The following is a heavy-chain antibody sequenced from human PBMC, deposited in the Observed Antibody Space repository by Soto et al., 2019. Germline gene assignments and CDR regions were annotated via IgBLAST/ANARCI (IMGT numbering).Heavy chain of an antibody. J-gene: IGHJ5*02. Sequence: GESLMISCNSSGYSFTDYSIAWVRQMPGKGLEWMGIIFPDDSDARYSPACQCQVTISVDKSFSTAYLQWSSLKASDSAIYYCARRGKEAPRSFGFDPWGQGTLVTVSS. CDR2: IFPDDSDA. V-gene: IGHV5-51*01. CDR3: ARRGKEAPRSFGFDP. CDR1: GYSFTDYS. D-gene: IGHD6-25*01.